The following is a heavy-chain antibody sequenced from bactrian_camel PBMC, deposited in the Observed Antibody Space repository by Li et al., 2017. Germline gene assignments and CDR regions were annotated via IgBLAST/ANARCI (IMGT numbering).Heavy chain of an antibody. CDR1: GGRFTFW. CDR3: ATRDSWSFNY. V-gene: IGHV3S6*01. J-gene: IGHJ4*01. CDR2: IYPDGSNT. D-gene: IGHD6*01. Sequence: HVQLVESGGGLVQPGESLRLSCVASGGRFTFWTSWVRATPGKGLEWVSSIYPDGSNTYYADSVKGRFTISRDNAKNTVFLQMNSLRSEDTALYYCATRDSWSFNYWCQGTQVTVS.